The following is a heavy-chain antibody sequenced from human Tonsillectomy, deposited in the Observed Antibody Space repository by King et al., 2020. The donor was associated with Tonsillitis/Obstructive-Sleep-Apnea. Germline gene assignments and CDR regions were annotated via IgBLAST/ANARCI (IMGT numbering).Heavy chain of an antibody. D-gene: IGHD4-23*01. V-gene: IGHV3-33*01. CDR2: IWYDGSNK. CDR3: ARGVVYGGKSRSFGAFYYYYGMDL. Sequence: VQLVESWGGVVQPGRSLRLSCAASGFTFSNYGMHGVRQAPGKGLEWVAVIWYDGSNKYYADSVKGRFTISRDNSKNTLYLQMNSLSAEDTAVYYCARGVVYGGKSRSFGAFYYYYGMDLWGQGPTV. CDR1: GFTFSNYG. J-gene: IGHJ6*02.